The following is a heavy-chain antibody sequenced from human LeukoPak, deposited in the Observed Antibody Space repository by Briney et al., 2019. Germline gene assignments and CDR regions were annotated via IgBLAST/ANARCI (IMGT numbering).Heavy chain of an antibody. CDR1: GGTFSSYA. CDR3: ETVGGDSWAGIDY. D-gene: IGHD6-19*01. J-gene: IGHJ4*02. CDR2: IIPILGIA. V-gene: IGHV1-69*04. Sequence: GASVKVSCKASGGTFSSYAISWVRQAPGQGLEWMGRIIPILGIANYAQKFQGRVTITADTSTDTAYMELSSLRSEDTAVYYCETVGGDSWAGIDYWGQGTLVTVSS.